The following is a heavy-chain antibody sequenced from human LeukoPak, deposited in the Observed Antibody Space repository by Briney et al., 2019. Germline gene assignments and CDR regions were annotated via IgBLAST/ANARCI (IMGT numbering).Heavy chain of an antibody. Sequence: PSETLSLTCTVSGGSISSYYWSWIRQPPGKGLEWIGYIYYSGSTNYNPSLKSRVTISVDTSKNQSSLKLSSVTAADTAVYYCARGVVVVTADYFDYWGQGTLVTVSS. V-gene: IGHV4-59*01. CDR3: ARGVVVVTADYFDY. D-gene: IGHD2-21*02. CDR1: GGSISSYY. CDR2: IYYSGST. J-gene: IGHJ4*02.